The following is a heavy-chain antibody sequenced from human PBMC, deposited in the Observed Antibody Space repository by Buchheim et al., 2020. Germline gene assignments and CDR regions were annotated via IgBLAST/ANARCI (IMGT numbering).Heavy chain of an antibody. CDR2: IYTSGST. Sequence: QVQLQESGPGLVKPSQTLSLTCTVSGGSISSGSYYWSWIRQPAGKGLEWIGRIYTSGSTNYNPSLKSRVTISVDTSKNQFSLKLSSVTAADTAVYYCARDRISPYYYYGMDVWGQGTT. V-gene: IGHV4-61*02. CDR3: ARDRISPYYYYGMDV. D-gene: IGHD2-15*01. J-gene: IGHJ6*02. CDR1: GGSISSGSYY.